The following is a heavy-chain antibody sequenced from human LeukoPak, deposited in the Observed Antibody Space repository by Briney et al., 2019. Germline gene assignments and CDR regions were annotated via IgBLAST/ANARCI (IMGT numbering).Heavy chain of an antibody. J-gene: IGHJ3*02. Sequence: SVKVSCKASGGTSSTYAISWVRQAPGQGLEWMGGIIPIFGTANYAQKFQGRVTITTDESTSTAYMELSSLRSEDTAVYYCARPLNDAFDIWGQGTMVTVSS. CDR1: GGTSSTYA. CDR3: ARPLNDAFDI. V-gene: IGHV1-69*05. CDR2: IIPIFGTA.